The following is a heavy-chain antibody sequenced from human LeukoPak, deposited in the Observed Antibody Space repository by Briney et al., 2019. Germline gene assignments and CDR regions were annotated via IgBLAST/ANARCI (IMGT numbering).Heavy chain of an antibody. Sequence: GGPLRLSCAASGFTVSSNYMSWVRQAPGNGREWVSVIYSGGSTYYADSVQGRFIISRHNSKSTLYLQMNSVRAEDTAVYYCTYQYYYGSGSYLYYYGMDVWGQGTTVTVSS. V-gene: IGHV3-53*04. J-gene: IGHJ6*02. CDR1: GFTVSSNY. CDR2: IYSGGST. CDR3: TYQYYYGSGSYLYYYGMDV. D-gene: IGHD3-10*01.